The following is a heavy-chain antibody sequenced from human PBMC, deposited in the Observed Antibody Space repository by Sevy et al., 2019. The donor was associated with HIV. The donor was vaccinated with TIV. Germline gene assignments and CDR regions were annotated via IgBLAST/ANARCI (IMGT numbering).Heavy chain of an antibody. CDR1: GFTFSSYG. J-gene: IGHJ4*02. CDR3: AKDGTLYSSGWYIYFDY. Sequence: GGSLRLSCAASGFTFSSYGMHWVRQAPGKGLEWVAFIRYDGSNKYYADSVKARFTISRDNSKNTLYLQMNSLRAEDTAVYYCAKDGTLYSSGWYIYFDYWGQRTLVTVSS. D-gene: IGHD6-19*01. V-gene: IGHV3-30*02. CDR2: IRYDGSNK.